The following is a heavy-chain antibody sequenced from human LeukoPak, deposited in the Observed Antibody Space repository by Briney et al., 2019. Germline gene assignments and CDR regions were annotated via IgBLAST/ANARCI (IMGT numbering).Heavy chain of an antibody. D-gene: IGHD5-12*01. CDR1: GGSISGHY. J-gene: IGHJ2*01. CDR2: ISYSGST. Sequence: SETLSLTCTVSGGSISGHYWHWIPQPPGKGLEWIGYISYSGSTDYNPSLKSRVTIPLDTSKNQFSLKLSSVTAADTAVYYCARKSSRSVYNGYDVWYFDLWGRGTLVTVSS. V-gene: IGHV4-59*08. CDR3: ARKSSRSVYNGYDVWYFDL.